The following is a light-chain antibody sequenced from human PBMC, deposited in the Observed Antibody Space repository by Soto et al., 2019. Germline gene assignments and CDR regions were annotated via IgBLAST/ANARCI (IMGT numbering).Light chain of an antibody. V-gene: IGKV3-15*01. CDR3: QQYNNWPLST. Sequence: EIVMTQSPATLSVSPGERATLSCRASQSVSSNLAWYQQKPGQAPRRLIYGASTRTTGIAARFSGSGSGTEFTLTISSLQSEDFAVYYCQQYNNWPLSTFGQGTKLEIK. CDR2: GAS. CDR1: QSVSSN. J-gene: IGKJ2*01.